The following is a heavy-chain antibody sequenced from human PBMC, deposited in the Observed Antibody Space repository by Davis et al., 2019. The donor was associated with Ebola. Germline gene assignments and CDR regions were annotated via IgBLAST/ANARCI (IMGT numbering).Heavy chain of an antibody. CDR1: GFRFTSYG. D-gene: IGHD6-19*01. CDR2: IRFDGSLK. J-gene: IGHJ4*02. CDR3: ARGVAVGGFYFEY. V-gene: IGHV3-30*02. Sequence: GESLKISCAASGFRFTSYGMHWARQAPGKGLQWVAFIRFDGSLKYYSESVKGRFTISRDNTKNSLYLQMNSLRAEDTAVYFCARGVAVGGFYFEYWGQGTLVTVSS.